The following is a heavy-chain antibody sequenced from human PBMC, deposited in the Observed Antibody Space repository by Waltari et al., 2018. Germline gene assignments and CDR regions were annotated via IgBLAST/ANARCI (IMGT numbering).Heavy chain of an antibody. Sequence: EVQLVESGGGLVQPGGSLRLSCAASGFTFSSYEMNWVRQAPGKVLEWVSYISSRGSTIYYADSVKGRFTISRDNAKNSLYLQMNSLRAEDTAVYYCARGGGGSPFDYWGQGTLVTVSS. V-gene: IGHV3-48*03. J-gene: IGHJ4*02. CDR1: GFTFSSYE. CDR2: ISSRGSTI. D-gene: IGHD3-10*01. CDR3: ARGGGGSPFDY.